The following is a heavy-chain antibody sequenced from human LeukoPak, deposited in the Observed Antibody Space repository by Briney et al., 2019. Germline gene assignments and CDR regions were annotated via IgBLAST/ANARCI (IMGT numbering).Heavy chain of an antibody. CDR3: VREVARDCAFDI. J-gene: IGHJ3*02. CDR2: ISYDGSNK. CDR1: GFSSSDYA. V-gene: IGHV3-30-3*01. D-gene: IGHD5-12*01. Sequence: SGGSLRLSCAASGFSSSDYAMHWVRQAPGKGLEWVAVISYDGSNKLYADSVKGRFTISRDNSENTLYMQMNSLRAEDTAVFYCVREVARDCAFDIWGQGTMVTVSS.